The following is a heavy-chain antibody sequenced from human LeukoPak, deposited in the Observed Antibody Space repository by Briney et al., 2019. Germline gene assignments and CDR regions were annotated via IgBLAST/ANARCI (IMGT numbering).Heavy chain of an antibody. D-gene: IGHD2-2*01. J-gene: IGHJ1*01. Sequence: GGSLRLSCAASGFTFSSYAMHWVRQAPGKGLEWVAVISYDGSNKYYADSVKGRFTISRDNSKNTLYLQMNSLRAEDTAVYYCARGRRAMTHSWFQHWGQGTLVTVSS. CDR1: GFTFSSYA. CDR2: ISYDGSNK. V-gene: IGHV3-30-3*01. CDR3: ARGRRAMTHSWFQH.